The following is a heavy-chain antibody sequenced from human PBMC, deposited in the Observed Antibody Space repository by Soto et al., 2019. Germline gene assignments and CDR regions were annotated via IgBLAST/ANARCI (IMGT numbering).Heavy chain of an antibody. CDR2: IDPRDSNT. Sequence: EVQLVQSGAEVKKPGESLRISCEASGYIFTSHWITWVRQMPGKGLEWMARIDPRDSNTNYSPSFQGHVTISADKSISTAYLQWSSLKASDTALYYCARHLEATSGTTYLDSWGQGTLVTVSS. CDR1: GYIFTSHW. CDR3: ARHLEATSGTTYLDS. J-gene: IGHJ4*02. V-gene: IGHV5-10-1*03. D-gene: IGHD1-1*01.